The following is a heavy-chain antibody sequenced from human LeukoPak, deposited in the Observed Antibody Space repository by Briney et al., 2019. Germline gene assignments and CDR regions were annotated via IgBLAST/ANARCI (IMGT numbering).Heavy chain of an antibody. D-gene: IGHD3-22*01. J-gene: IGHJ4*02. CDR1: GFTFSSYA. CDR2: ISSNGGGT. CDR3: AREDYYYDSSGYSF. V-gene: IGHV3-64*01. Sequence: GGSLRLSCAASGFTFSSYAMHWVRQAPGKGLEYVSAISSNGGGTYYANSVKGRFTISRDNSKNTLYLQMGSLRAEDMAVYYCAREDYYYDSSGYSFWGQGTLVTVSS.